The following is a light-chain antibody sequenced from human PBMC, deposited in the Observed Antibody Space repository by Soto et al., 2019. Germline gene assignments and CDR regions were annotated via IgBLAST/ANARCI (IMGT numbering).Light chain of an antibody. CDR3: QQYNNWPLT. J-gene: IGKJ5*01. V-gene: IGKV3-15*01. CDR2: GAS. Sequence: EIVMTQSPATLSVSPGERATLSCRASQSVSSNLAWYQQKPGQVPRLLIYGASTRATGVPARFTGSGSGTEFTRTFSSLQSEDFAVYYCQQYNNWPLTFGQGTRLEI. CDR1: QSVSSN.